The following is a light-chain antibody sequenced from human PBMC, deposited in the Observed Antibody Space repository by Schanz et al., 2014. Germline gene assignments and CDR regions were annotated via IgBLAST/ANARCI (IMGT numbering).Light chain of an antibody. CDR3: SSYTGSSTQV. CDR1: SSDVGGYNY. V-gene: IGLV2-14*03. Sequence: QSALTQPASVSGSPGQSITISCTGTSSDVGGYNYVSWYQHHPGKAPKLMIYDVSNRPSGVSDRFSGSKPGNTASLTISGLQAEDEADYYCSSYTGSSTQVFGGGTKLTVL. CDR2: DVS. J-gene: IGLJ3*02.